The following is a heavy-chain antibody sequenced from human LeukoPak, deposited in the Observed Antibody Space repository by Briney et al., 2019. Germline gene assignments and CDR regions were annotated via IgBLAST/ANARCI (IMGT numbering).Heavy chain of an antibody. Sequence: ASVKVSCKASGYTFTSYDINWVRQATGQGLEWMGWMNPNSGNTGYAQKFQGRVTITRNTSISTAYMELSSLRSEDTAVYYCARTGRLQYGDYVAFDYWGQGTLVTVSS. CDR3: ARTGRLQYGDYVAFDY. D-gene: IGHD4-17*01. CDR1: GYTFTSYD. J-gene: IGHJ4*02. V-gene: IGHV1-8*03. CDR2: MNPNSGNT.